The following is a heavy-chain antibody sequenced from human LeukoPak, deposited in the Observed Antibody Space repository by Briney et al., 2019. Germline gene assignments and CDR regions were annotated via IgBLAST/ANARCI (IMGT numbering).Heavy chain of an antibody. V-gene: IGHV3-23*01. CDR3: ASTPYCSSTSCYPQRPSWFDP. J-gene: IGHJ5*02. D-gene: IGHD2-2*01. CDR2: ISGSGRST. CDR1: GFTFSSYA. Sequence: GGSLRLSCAASGFTFSSYAMSWVRQAPGKGLEWVSAISGSGRSTYYADSVKGRFTISRDNSKNTLYLQMNSLRAEDTAVYYCASTPYCSSTSCYPQRPSWFDPWGQGTLVTVSS.